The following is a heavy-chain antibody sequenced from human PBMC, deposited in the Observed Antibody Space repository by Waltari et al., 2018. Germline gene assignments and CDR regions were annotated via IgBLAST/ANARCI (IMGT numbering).Heavy chain of an antibody. D-gene: IGHD2-15*01. Sequence: QVHLQQWGAGLLKASETRSLTCAVDGGSFRGDYWSWLSQPPGKGLEWIGEINHAGNTNFNPSLKGRVVISEDTSKSQFYLKLTFVTAADTGVYYCARLEDCSGGNCYSANNHPVDVWGQGTSVTVSS. CDR1: GGSFRGDY. J-gene: IGHJ6*02. V-gene: IGHV4-34*01. CDR2: INHAGNT. CDR3: ARLEDCSGGNCYSANNHPVDV.